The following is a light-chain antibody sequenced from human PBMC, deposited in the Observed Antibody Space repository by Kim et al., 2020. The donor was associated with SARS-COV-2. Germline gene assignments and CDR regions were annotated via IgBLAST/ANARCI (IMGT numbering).Light chain of an antibody. CDR3: QKNNSAPLT. J-gene: IGKJ4*01. Sequence: ASVGDTVTLTLRARLGVINSFAPYQQRPGKVPQILISSVSPLQKGVPSQFSGTGAGTEFTLTISRLHSEDVATYYCQKNNSAPLTFGGRTKVDIK. CDR1: LGVINS. CDR2: SVS. V-gene: IGKV1-27*01.